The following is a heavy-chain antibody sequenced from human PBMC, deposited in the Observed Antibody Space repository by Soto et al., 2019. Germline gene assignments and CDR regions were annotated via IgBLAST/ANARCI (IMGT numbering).Heavy chain of an antibody. CDR2: ISAYNGNT. CDR3: ARDPSAYDLPAY. Sequence: QVQLVQSGAEVKKPGASVKVSCKASGYTFTSYGISLVRQAPGQGLEWMGWISAYNGNTNYAQKLQGRVTMTTDTSTSTAYMELSSLRSEDTAMYYCARDPSAYDLPAYWGQGTLVTVSS. D-gene: IGHD5-12*01. J-gene: IGHJ4*02. V-gene: IGHV1-18*01. CDR1: GYTFTSYG.